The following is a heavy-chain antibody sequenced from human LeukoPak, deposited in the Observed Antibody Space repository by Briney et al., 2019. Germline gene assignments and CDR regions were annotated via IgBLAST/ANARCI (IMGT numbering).Heavy chain of an antibody. J-gene: IGHJ5*02. CDR3: VRDGEGVAISVNYWFDP. Sequence: ASVKVSCKASGYTFTSNYIHWVRQAPGQGLEWMGMIYPRDGSTSYAQKFQGRVTVTRDTSTSTAYMELRDLRSEDTAVYYCVRDGEGVAISVNYWFDPWGQGTLVTVSS. CDR1: GYTFTSNY. D-gene: IGHD3-10*01. V-gene: IGHV1-46*01. CDR2: IYPRDGST.